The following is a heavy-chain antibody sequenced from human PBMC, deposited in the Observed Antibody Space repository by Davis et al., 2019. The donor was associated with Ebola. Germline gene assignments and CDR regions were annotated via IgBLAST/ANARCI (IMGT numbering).Heavy chain of an antibody. CDR1: GFTFSLYT. CDR3: AKGSSEAAANWLDS. CDR2: ISNAGAYT. V-gene: IGHV3-64D*08. J-gene: IGHJ5*01. D-gene: IGHD3-10*01. Sequence: GESLKISCSASGFTFSLYTMHWVRHAPGKGLEFISDISNAGAYTYYVDSVRGRFTVSRDNSKNTVYLQLSSLRPDDTAVYYCAKGSSEAAANWLDSWGQGTLVTVSS.